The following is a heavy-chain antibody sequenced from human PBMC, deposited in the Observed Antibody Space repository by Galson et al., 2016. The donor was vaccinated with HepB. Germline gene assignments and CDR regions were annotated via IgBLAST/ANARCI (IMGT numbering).Heavy chain of an antibody. J-gene: IGHJ4*02. Sequence: ETLSLTCTVSGGSVSSGTYYWSWIRQPPGKGLEWIGYIYYTGSTNYNPSLKSRVTISVDTSKNHFSLNLSSVTAADTAVYYCTRGDYCGGDCYDHWGQGTLVTVSS. D-gene: IGHD2-21*02. CDR1: GGSVSSGTYY. CDR2: IYYTGST. CDR3: TRGDYCGGDCYDH. V-gene: IGHV4-61*03.